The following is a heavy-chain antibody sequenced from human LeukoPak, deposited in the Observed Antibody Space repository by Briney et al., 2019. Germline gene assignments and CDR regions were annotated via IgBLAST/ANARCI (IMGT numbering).Heavy chain of an antibody. D-gene: IGHD2-15*01. CDR1: GGSFSGYY. J-gene: IGHJ4*02. Sequence: SETLSLTCAVYGGSFSGYYWSWIRQPPGKGLEWIGEINHSGSTNYNPSLKSRVTISVDTSKNQFSLKLSSVTAADTAVYYCARSAACSGGSCSVQYDHWDQGTLVTVSS. CDR3: ARSAACSGGSCSVQYDH. V-gene: IGHV4-34*01. CDR2: INHSGST.